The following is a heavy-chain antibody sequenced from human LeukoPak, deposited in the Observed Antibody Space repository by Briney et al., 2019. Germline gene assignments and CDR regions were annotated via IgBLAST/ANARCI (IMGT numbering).Heavy chain of an antibody. V-gene: IGHV4-59*01. Sequence: SETLSLTCVVYGGSFSGYYWTWIRQPPGKGLEWIGSIYYSGTTNYNPSLKSRVTISVDTSKNQFSLRLRSVTAADTAVYYCATCSGTTCYDWGQGTLVIVSS. J-gene: IGHJ4*02. CDR1: GGSFSGYY. D-gene: IGHD2-15*01. CDR2: IYYSGTT. CDR3: ATCSGTTCYD.